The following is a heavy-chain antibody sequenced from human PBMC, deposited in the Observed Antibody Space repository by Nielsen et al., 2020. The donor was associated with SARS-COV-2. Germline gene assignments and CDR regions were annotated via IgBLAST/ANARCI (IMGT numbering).Heavy chain of an antibody. CDR3: AKAGWIQLWLRPHYFDY. D-gene: IGHD5-18*01. J-gene: IGHJ4*02. CDR2: ISGSGGST. Sequence: GESLKISCAASGFTFSSYSMNWVRQAPGKGLEWVSAISGSGGSTYYADSVKGRFTISRDNSKNTLYLQMNSLRAEDTAVYYCAKAGWIQLWLRPHYFDYWGQGTLVTVSS. CDR1: GFTFSSYS. V-gene: IGHV3-23*01.